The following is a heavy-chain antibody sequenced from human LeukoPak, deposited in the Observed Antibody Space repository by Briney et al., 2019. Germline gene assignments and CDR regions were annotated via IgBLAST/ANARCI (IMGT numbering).Heavy chain of an antibody. CDR2: VYHSGSA. CDR3: AVGLHSGQFSFDI. CDR1: GYSISRGSY. J-gene: IGHJ3*02. D-gene: IGHD5-24*01. V-gene: IGHV4-38-2*01. Sequence: SETLSLTCAVSGYSISRGSYWGWIRQPPGKGLEWIGSVYHSGSAYYNPSLKSRVTISVDTSKNQFSLKLTSVTAADTAVYYCAVGLHSGQFSFDIWGQGTMVTVSS.